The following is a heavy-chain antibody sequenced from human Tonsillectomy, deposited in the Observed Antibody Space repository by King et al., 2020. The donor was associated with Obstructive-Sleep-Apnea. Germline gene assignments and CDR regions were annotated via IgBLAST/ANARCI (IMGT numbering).Heavy chain of an antibody. J-gene: IGHJ4*02. CDR3: AKDHSGHWSLDY. D-gene: IGHD1-1*01. V-gene: IGHV3-30*18. CDR2: ISSDVSNK. CDR1: GFTFSSYG. Sequence: VQLVESGGGVVQPGRSLRLSCAASGFTFSSYGMHWVRQAPGKGLEWVAVISSDVSNKCYADSVKGRFTISRDNSKNTLYLQMNSLRAEDTAVYYCAKDHSGHWSLDYWGQGTLVTVSS.